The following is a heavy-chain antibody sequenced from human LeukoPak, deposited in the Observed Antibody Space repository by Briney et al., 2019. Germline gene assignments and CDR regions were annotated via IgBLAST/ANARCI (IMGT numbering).Heavy chain of an antibody. V-gene: IGHV3-20*04. D-gene: IGHD6-13*01. J-gene: IGHJ4*02. CDR3: AKDSGYTSSWYFGDY. CDR2: INWNGGST. Sequence: GGSLRLSCGASGFTFDDYGMSWVRQAPGKGLEWVSGINWNGGSTGYAESVKGRFTISRDNAKNSLYLQMNSLRAEDTAVYYCAKDSGYTSSWYFGDYWGQGTLVTVSS. CDR1: GFTFDDYG.